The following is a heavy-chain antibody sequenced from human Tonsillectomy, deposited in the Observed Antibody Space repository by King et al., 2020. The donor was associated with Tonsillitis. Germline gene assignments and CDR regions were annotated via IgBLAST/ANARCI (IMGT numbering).Heavy chain of an antibody. J-gene: IGHJ4*02. D-gene: IGHD2-15*01. CDR1: GFTFSNYG. CDR2: ISYDGSNK. CDR3: ARDADVYRFCSGGRCYPDY. Sequence: VQLVESGGGVVQPGRSLRLSCAASGFTFSNYGMHWVRQAPGKGLEWVAVISYDGSNKYYADSVRGRFTTSRDYSKNTLYFQLNSLRAEDTAVYYCARDADVYRFCSGGRCYPDYWGQGTLVIVSS. V-gene: IGHV3-33*05.